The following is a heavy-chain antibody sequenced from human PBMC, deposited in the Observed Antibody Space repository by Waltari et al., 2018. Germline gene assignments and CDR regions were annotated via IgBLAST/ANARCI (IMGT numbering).Heavy chain of an antibody. CDR1: GGSISSYY. J-gene: IGHJ3*02. D-gene: IGHD1-26*01. V-gene: IGHV4-59*12. Sequence: QVQLQESGPGLVKPSETLSLTCTVSGGSISSYYWSWIRQHPGKGLEWIGYIYYSVSTNYNPPLKSRVTISVDTSKNQFSLKLSSVTAADTAVYYCVVGIVGVEDAFDIWGQGTMVTVSS. CDR2: IYYSVST. CDR3: VVGIVGVEDAFDI.